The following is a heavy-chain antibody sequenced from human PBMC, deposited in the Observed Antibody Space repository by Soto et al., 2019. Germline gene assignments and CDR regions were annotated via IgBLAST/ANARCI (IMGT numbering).Heavy chain of an antibody. CDR2: IFYSGST. V-gene: IGHV4-39*07. D-gene: IGHD3-9*01. CDR3: ARGGKNYDILTGYYPRPLDY. Sequence: PSETLSLTCTVSGGSISSSIYYWGWIRQPPGKGLEWIGSIFYSGSTNYNPSPKSRVTISVDTSKNQFSLKLSSVTAADTAVYYCARGGKNYDILTGYYPRPLDYWGQGTLVTVSS. J-gene: IGHJ4*02. CDR1: GGSISSSIYY.